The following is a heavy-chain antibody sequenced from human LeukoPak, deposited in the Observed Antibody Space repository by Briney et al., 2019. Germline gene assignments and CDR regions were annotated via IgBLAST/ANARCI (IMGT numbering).Heavy chain of an antibody. V-gene: IGHV1-46*01. J-gene: IGHJ5*02. Sequence: ASVKVSCKASGYTFTSYYMHWMRQAPGQGLEWMGIINPSGGSTSYAQKFQGRVTMTRDTSTSTVYMELSSLRSEDTAVYYCARDYLYYDFWSGYPHTNWFDPWGQGTLVTVSS. D-gene: IGHD3-3*01. CDR3: ARDYLYYDFWSGYPHTNWFDP. CDR1: GYTFTSYY. CDR2: INPSGGST.